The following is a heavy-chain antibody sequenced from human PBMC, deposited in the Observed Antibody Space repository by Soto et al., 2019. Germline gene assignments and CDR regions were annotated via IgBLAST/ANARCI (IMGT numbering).Heavy chain of an antibody. V-gene: IGHV4-39*02. CDR2: IYYTGGT. Sequence: SETLSLTCTVSGDSISTRSNYWACIRQPPGKGLEWIGSIYYTGGTYYNPSLKSRVTLFLDTSKNQFSLNLNSVTAADTAVYYCAREGPPIRAHNPPEYFQHWGQGTPVTVSS. J-gene: IGHJ1*01. CDR3: AREGPPIRAHNPPEYFQH. CDR1: GDSISTRSNY.